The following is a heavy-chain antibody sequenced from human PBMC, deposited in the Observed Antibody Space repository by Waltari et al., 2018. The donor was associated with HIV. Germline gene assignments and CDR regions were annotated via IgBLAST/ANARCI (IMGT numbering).Heavy chain of an antibody. V-gene: IGHV3-30*18. CDR1: GFTFGNFG. Sequence: QVQLVQSGGGMVQPGRSLRLSCAASGFTFGNFGMHWVRQAPGKGLEWVAVISHHGRSDHYADSVKGRFTISRDNSKDTLFLEMDNVRPEDTSLYFCAKDRSDFWTGFLDHWGQGALVTVTS. D-gene: IGHD3-3*01. J-gene: IGHJ4*02. CDR3: AKDRSDFWTGFLDH. CDR2: ISHHGRSD.